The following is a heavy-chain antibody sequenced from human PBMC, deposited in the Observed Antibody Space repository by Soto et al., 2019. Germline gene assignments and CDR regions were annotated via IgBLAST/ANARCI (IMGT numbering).Heavy chain of an antibody. CDR2: INHSGST. CDR3: ARRDYYYGMDV. Sequence: SETLSLTCAVYGGSFSGYYWSWIRQPPGKGLEWIGEINHSGSTNYNPSLKSRVTISVDTSKNQFSLKLSSVTAADTAAYYCARRDYYYGMDVWGQGTTVTVSS. CDR1: GGSFSGYY. J-gene: IGHJ6*02. V-gene: IGHV4-34*01.